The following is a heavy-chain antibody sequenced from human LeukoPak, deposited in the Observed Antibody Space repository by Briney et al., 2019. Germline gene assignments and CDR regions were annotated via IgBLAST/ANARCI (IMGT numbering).Heavy chain of an antibody. D-gene: IGHD4-11*01. CDR2: ISGSGGST. CDR1: GFTFSSYD. V-gene: IGHV3-23*01. Sequence: PGGSLRLSCAASGFTFSSYDMSWVRQAPGKGLEWVSAISGSGGSTYYADSVKGRFTISRDNSKNTLYLQMNSLGAEDTAVYYCAKDYSNYNYFDYWGQGTLVTVSS. J-gene: IGHJ4*02. CDR3: AKDYSNYNYFDY.